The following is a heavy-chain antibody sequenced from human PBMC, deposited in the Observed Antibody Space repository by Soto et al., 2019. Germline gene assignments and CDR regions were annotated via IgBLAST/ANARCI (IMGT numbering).Heavy chain of an antibody. J-gene: IGHJ4*02. D-gene: IGHD3-16*01. CDR1: GYTFTSYY. V-gene: IGHV1-46*01. CDR2: INPSGGST. CDR3: ARDLGFEAARVWGIDIDY. Sequence: ASVKVSCKASGYTFTSYYMHWVRQAPGQGLEWMGIINPSGGSTSYAQKFQGRVTMTRDTSTSTVYMELSSLRSEDTAVYYCARDLGFEAARVWGIDIDYWGQGTLVTVSS.